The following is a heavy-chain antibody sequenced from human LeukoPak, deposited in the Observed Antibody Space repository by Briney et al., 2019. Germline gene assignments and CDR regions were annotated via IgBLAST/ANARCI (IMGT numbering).Heavy chain of an antibody. CDR2: FDPEDGET. J-gene: IGHJ3*02. CDR3: ATEAPRRYYDSSGVI. CDR1: GYTLTELS. V-gene: IGHV1-24*01. Sequence: ASVKVSCKVSGYTLTELSMHWVRQAPGKGLEWMGGFDPEDGETIYAQKFQGRVTMTEYTSTDTAYMELSSLRSEDTAVYYCATEAPRRYYDSSGVIWGQGTMVTVSS. D-gene: IGHD3-22*01.